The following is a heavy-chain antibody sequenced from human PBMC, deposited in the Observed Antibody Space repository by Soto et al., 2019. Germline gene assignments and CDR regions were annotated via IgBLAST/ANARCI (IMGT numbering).Heavy chain of an antibody. CDR2: ISSSSTI. CDR1: GFTFSSFS. V-gene: IGHV3-48*02. D-gene: IGHD6-6*01. CDR3: ARDGLYSSSYFDY. Sequence: AGGSLILSCAASGFTFSSFSMNWVRQAPGKGLEWVSYISSSSTIYYADSVKGRFAISRDNAKSTLYLQMNSLRDEDTAVYYCARDGLYSSSYFDYWGQGTLVTVSS. J-gene: IGHJ4*02.